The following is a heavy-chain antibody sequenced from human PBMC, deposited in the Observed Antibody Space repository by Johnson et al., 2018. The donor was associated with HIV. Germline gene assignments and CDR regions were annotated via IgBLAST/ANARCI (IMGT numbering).Heavy chain of an antibody. V-gene: IGHV3-74*01. CDR2: INADGRST. Sequence: VQLVESGGGLVQPGGSLRLSCAASGFTFGRYWMHWVRQAPGKGLVWVSRINADGRSTTYADSVKGRFTISRDNAQNTLYLQMNSLRAEDTAFYYCARGGLGYQNIHDPFDIWGQGTMVTVSS. D-gene: IGHD3-16*02. J-gene: IGHJ3*02. CDR1: GFTFGRYW. CDR3: ARGGLGYQNIHDPFDI.